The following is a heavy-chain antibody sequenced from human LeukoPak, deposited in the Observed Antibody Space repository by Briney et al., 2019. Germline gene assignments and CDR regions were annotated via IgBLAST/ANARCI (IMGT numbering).Heavy chain of an antibody. Sequence: GGSLRLSCAAPGFTFSSYGMNWVRQAPGKGLEWVSFISSSSSYIYYADSVKGRFTISRDNAKNLLYLQMNSLRAEDTAVYYCARAPGYRNFLDYWGQGTLVTVSS. CDR2: ISSSSSYI. CDR1: GFTFSSYG. D-gene: IGHD6-13*01. J-gene: IGHJ4*02. CDR3: ARAPGYRNFLDY. V-gene: IGHV3-21*01.